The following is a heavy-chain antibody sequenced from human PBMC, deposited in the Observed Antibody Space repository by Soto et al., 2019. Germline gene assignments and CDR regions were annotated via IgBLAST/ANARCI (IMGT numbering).Heavy chain of an antibody. CDR2: IYDGGST. V-gene: IGHV4-59*01. CDR3: ARAPTYSYGSGSPYYFYAMDV. CDR1: GDSISRYY. Sequence: SETLSLTCTVSGDSISRYYWSWIRQSPGKGLEWIGYIYDGGSTRYNPSLRSRVTISADTSGNQFSLKLSSVTAADTAVYYCARAPTYSYGSGSPYYFYAMDVWGQGTTVTVSS. J-gene: IGHJ6*02. D-gene: IGHD3-10*01.